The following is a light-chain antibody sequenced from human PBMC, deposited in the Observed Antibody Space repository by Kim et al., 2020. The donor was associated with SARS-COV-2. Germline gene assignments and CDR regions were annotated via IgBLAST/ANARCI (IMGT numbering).Light chain of an antibody. CDR2: DAS. V-gene: IGKV1-33*01. CDR3: QQYDNFPLT. CDR1: HDISNY. Sequence: DIQMTQSPSSLSASVGDRVTITCQASHDISNYLNWYQQKPGKAPKLLIYDASNLETGVPRRFSGSGSGTDFTFTISSLQPEDIATYYCQQYDNFPLTFGGGTKMDIK. J-gene: IGKJ4*01.